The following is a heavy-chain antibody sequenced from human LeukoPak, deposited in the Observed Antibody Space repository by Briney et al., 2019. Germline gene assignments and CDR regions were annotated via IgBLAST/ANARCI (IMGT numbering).Heavy chain of an antibody. CDR2: MNPNSGNT. V-gene: IGHV1-8*01. J-gene: IGHJ6*03. D-gene: IGHD3-10*01. CDR3: ARRVRGEYYYYYYMDV. CDR1: GYTFTSYD. Sequence: ASVKVSCKASGYTFTSYDINWVRQATGQGLEWMGWMNPNSGNTGYAQKFQGRVTMTRNTSISTAYMELSSLRSEDTAVYYCARRVRGEYYYYYYMDVWGKGTTVTISS.